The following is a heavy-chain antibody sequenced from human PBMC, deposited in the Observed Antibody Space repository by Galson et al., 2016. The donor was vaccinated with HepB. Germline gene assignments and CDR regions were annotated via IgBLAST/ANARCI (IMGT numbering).Heavy chain of an antibody. J-gene: IGHJ4*02. D-gene: IGHD3-22*01. CDR1: GFTVSTNY. Sequence: SLRLSCAASGFTVSTNYMSWIRQAPGKGLEWVSVTLSGDTAYYTDSVKGRFTISRDTSKNTLHLQMNSLRAEDTAVYYCARVARYDDSTGYYFAIDFWGQGTLVTVSS. CDR2: TLSGDTA. CDR3: ARVARYDDSTGYYFAIDF. V-gene: IGHV3-53*01.